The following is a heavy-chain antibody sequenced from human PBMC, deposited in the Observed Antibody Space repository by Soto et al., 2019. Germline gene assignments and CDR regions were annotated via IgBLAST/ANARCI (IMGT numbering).Heavy chain of an antibody. CDR1: GFTFSSYG. J-gene: IGHJ4*02. D-gene: IGHD6-13*01. Sequence: QVQLVESGGGVVQPGRSLRLSCAASGFTFSSYGMHWVRQAPGKGLEWVAVISYDGSNKYYADSVKGRFTISRDNSKNTLYLQMNSLRAEDTAVYYCARSSSSDYWGQGTLGTVSS. V-gene: IGHV3-30*03. CDR3: ARSSSSDY. CDR2: ISYDGSNK.